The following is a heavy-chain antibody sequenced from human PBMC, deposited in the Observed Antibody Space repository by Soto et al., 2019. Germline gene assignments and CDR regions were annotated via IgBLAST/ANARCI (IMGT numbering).Heavy chain of an antibody. J-gene: IGHJ4*02. Sequence: QVQLVQSGAEVKKPGSSVKVSCKASGGTFSSYTISWVRXAXXXXLEWMGRIIPILGIANYAQKFQGRVXXXXXXXXXXXXXXXXXXXXXXXXXXXXXXXXXXXXAXDYWGQGTLVTVSS. CDR3: XXXXXXXXAXDY. CDR2: IIPILGIA. V-gene: IGHV1-69*02. CDR1: GGTFSSYT.